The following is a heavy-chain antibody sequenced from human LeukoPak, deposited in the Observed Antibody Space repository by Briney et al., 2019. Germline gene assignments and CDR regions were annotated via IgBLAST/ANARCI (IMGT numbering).Heavy chain of an antibody. V-gene: IGHV4-34*01. Sequence: TSETLSLTCAVYVGSFSGYYWSWIRQPPGKGLEWIGEINHSGSTNYNPSLKSRVTISVDTSKNQFSLKLSSVTAADTAVYYCARGRVLGSSSPLDYWGQGTLVTVSS. CDR1: VGSFSGYY. D-gene: IGHD6-6*01. CDR2: INHSGST. CDR3: ARGRVLGSSSPLDY. J-gene: IGHJ4*02.